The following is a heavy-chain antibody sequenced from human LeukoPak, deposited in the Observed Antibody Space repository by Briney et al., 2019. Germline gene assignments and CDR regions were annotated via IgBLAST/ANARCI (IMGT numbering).Heavy chain of an antibody. V-gene: IGHV3-23*01. CDR1: GFTFSSYG. J-gene: IGHJ4*02. Sequence: PGGTLRLSCAASGFTFSSYGMSWVRQAPGKGLEWVSAISGSGGSTYYADSVKGRFTISRDNSKNALYLQMNSLRAEDTAVYYCAKADYYDNDWGQGTLVTVSS. CDR3: AKADYYDND. D-gene: IGHD3-22*01. CDR2: ISGSGGST.